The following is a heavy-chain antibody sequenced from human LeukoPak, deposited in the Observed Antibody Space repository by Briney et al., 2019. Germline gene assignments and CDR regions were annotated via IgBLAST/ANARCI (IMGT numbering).Heavy chain of an antibody. CDR2: IYHSGST. CDR1: GGSISSGGYS. CDR3: ARAGDYGDTSWFDP. D-gene: IGHD4-17*01. V-gene: IGHV4-30-2*01. J-gene: IGHJ5*02. Sequence: SQTLSLTCAVSGGSISSGGYSWSWIRQPPGKGLEWIGYIYHSGSTYYNPSLKSRVTISVDRSKNQFSLKLSSVTAADTAVYYCARAGDYGDTSWFDPWGQGTLVTVSS.